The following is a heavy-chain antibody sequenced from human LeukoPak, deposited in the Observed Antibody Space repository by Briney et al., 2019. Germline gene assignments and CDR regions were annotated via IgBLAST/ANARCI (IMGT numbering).Heavy chain of an antibody. J-gene: IGHJ4*02. D-gene: IGHD6-13*01. CDR1: GGSISSYY. V-gene: IGHV4-59*01. Sequence: SETLSLTCTVSGGSISSYYWSWIRQPPGKGLEWIGYIYYSGSTNYNPSLKSRVTISVDTSKNQFSLKLSSVTAADTAVYYCARAPSYSSSWFNFDYWGQGTLVTVSS. CDR3: ARAPSYSSSWFNFDY. CDR2: IYYSGST.